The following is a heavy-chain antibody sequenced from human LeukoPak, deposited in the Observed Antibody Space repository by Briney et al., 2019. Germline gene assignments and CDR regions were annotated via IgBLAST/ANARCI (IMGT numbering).Heavy chain of an antibody. J-gene: IGHJ3*02. CDR3: ASGYCSSTSCYLHDAFDI. D-gene: IGHD2-2*03. CDR2: IYPGDSDT. CDR1: GYSFTSYW. V-gene: IGHV5-51*01. Sequence: GESLKISCKGSGYSFTSYWIGWVRQMPGKGLEWMGIIYPGDSDTRYSPSFQGQVTISADKSISTAYLQWSSLKASDTAMYYCASGYCSSTSCYLHDAFDIWGQGTMVTVSS.